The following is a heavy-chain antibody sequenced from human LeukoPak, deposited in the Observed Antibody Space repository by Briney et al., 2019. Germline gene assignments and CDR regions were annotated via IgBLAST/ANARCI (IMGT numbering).Heavy chain of an antibody. CDR2: IRTDGSIT. CDR1: GFTFSDYW. Sequence: GGSLRLSCAASGFTFSDYWMHWVRQAPGKGLEWISRIRTDGSITAYADSVKGRFTISRDNAKNIFYLQMSSLRGEDTAVYFCARDRSPGWFDPWGQGTLVTVSS. D-gene: IGHD6-13*01. V-gene: IGHV3-74*01. CDR3: ARDRSPGWFDP. J-gene: IGHJ5*02.